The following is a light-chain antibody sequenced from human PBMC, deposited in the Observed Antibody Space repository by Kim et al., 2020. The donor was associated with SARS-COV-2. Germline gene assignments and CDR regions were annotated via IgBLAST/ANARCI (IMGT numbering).Light chain of an antibody. CDR1: QLISSNY. CDR2: GTS. Sequence: EIVLTQSPGTLSLSPGERATLSCRASQLISSNYLGWYQQKPGQAPRLFIYGTSNRAAGIPDRVSGSGSGTDFTLTISRLEPEDFAVYYCQHYDGSPRTFGQGTKVEIK. CDR3: QHYDGSPRT. J-gene: IGKJ1*01. V-gene: IGKV3-20*01.